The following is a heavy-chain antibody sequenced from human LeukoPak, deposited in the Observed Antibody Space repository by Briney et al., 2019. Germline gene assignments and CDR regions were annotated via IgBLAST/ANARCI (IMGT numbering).Heavy chain of an antibody. CDR1: AFTFDDYA. Sequence: PGGSLRLSCSASAFTFDDYAMHSVRQAPGKGLDWVSGISGNRGSIGYADSVKFRFTISRDNAKNSMYVQMSSLRADDTVFFFKQKTAYEILTLRGVSYGMDVWGQGTTVTVSS. CDR2: ISGNRGSI. CDR3: QKTAYEILTLRGVSYGMDV. D-gene: IGHD3-9*01. J-gene: IGHJ6*02. V-gene: IGHV3-9*01.